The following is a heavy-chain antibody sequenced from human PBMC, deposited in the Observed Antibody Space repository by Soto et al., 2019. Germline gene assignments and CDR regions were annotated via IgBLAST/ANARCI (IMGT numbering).Heavy chain of an antibody. CDR3: AQRLPHYGLGRERGNGVDP. CDR1: GFSLSTTGVG. CDR2: IYWDDDK. Sequence: QITLKESGPTLVRPTQTLTLTCTFSGFSLSTTGVGVGWIRQPPGKALEWLALIYWDDDKRYSPSLKSRLTITNDTSKNEGILTMTTMAPVDTARYYCAQRLPHYGLGRERGNGVDPWGQGTLVTVSS. D-gene: IGHD3-10*01. V-gene: IGHV2-5*02. J-gene: IGHJ5*02.